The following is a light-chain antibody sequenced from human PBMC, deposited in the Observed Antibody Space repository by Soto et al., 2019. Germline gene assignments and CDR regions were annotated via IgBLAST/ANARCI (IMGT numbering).Light chain of an antibody. CDR3: SSFAGNNKLV. CDR1: SSDVGGYNY. Sequence: QSALTQPPSASGSPGQSVTISCTGTSSDVGGYNYVSWYQQHPGKAPKLMISEVSKRPSGVPDRFSGSKSGNTASLTVSGLPAEDEADYYCSSFAGNNKLVFGGGTKLTVL. V-gene: IGLV2-8*01. CDR2: EVS. J-gene: IGLJ2*01.